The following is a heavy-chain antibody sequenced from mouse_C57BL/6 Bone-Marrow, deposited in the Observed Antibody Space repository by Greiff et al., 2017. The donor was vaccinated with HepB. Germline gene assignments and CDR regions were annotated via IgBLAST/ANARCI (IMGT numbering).Heavy chain of an antibody. Sequence: VQLVESGAELVRPGASVTLSCKASGYTFTDYEMHWVKQTPVHGLEWIGAIDPETGGTAYNQKFKGKAILTADKSSSTAYMELRSLTSEDSAVYYCTRTVAGKNYFDYWGQGTTLTVSS. CDR3: TRTVAGKNYFDY. CDR1: GYTFTDYE. V-gene: IGHV1-15*01. CDR2: IDPETGGT. J-gene: IGHJ2*01. D-gene: IGHD1-1*01.